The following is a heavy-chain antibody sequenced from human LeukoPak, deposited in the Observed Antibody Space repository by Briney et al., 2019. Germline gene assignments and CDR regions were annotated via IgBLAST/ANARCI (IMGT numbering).Heavy chain of an antibody. V-gene: IGHV4-59*01. CDR3: ARVEEGYGSGRREDYFYYYMDV. CDR2: IHYSGST. CDR1: GGSISSYY. D-gene: IGHD3-10*01. Sequence: SETLSLTCTVSGGSISSYYWGWIRQPPGKGLEWIGYIHYSGSTNYNPALKSRVTISVDTAKNRFSLRLSSVTAADTAIYYCARVEEGYGSGRREDYFYYYMDVWGQGTTVTISS. J-gene: IGHJ6*03.